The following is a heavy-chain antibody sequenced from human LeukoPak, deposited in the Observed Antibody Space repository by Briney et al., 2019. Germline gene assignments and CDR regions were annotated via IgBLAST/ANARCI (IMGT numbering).Heavy chain of an antibody. V-gene: IGHV1-69*13. D-gene: IGHD3-22*01. CDR2: IIPIFGTA. Sequence: SVKVSCKASGGTFSSYAISWVRQAPGQGLEWMGGIIPIFGTANYAQKFQGRVTITADESTSTAYMELSSLRSEDTAVYYCAQAYYYDSSGYYSPFDYWGQGTLVTVSS. CDR1: GGTFSSYA. CDR3: AQAYYYDSSGYYSPFDY. J-gene: IGHJ4*02.